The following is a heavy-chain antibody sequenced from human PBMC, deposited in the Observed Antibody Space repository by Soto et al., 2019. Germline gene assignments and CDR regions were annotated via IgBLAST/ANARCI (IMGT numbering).Heavy chain of an antibody. CDR1: GFTFSSYS. Sequence: GGSLRLSCAASGFTFSSYSMNWVRQAPGKGLEWVSSISSSSSYTYYADSVKGRFTISRDNAKNSLYLQMNSLRAEDTAVYYCARDRGSSGRYYYYYMDVWGKGTTVTVSS. CDR2: ISSSSSYT. V-gene: IGHV3-21*01. J-gene: IGHJ6*03. D-gene: IGHD6-19*01. CDR3: ARDRGSSGRYYYYYMDV.